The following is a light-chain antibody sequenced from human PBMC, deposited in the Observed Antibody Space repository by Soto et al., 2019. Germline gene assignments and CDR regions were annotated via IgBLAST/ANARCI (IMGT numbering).Light chain of an antibody. J-gene: IGKJ1*01. Sequence: EILMTQSPATLSVSPGERATLSCRASQNVITNLAWYQQRPGHTPRLLIYSASTRVTGIPDRFSGSGSGTEFTLTISSLQSEDFAGYYCQQYYPWPRGTFGQGTKVEIK. CDR2: SAS. V-gene: IGKV3-15*01. CDR3: QQYYPWPRGT. CDR1: QNVITN.